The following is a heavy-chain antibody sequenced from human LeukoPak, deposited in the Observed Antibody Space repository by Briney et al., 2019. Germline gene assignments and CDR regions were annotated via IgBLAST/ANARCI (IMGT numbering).Heavy chain of an antibody. D-gene: IGHD3-22*01. J-gene: IGHJ4*02. CDR2: IWYDGSNK. CDR1: GFTFSSYG. Sequence: GGSLRLSCAASGFTFSSYGLHWVRQAPGKGLEWVAVIWYDGSNKYYADSVKGRFTVSRDDSKNTLYLQMNSLRAEDTAVYYCARAGNFDSGGYYYGIDYWGQGTLVTVSS. CDR3: ARAGNFDSGGYYYGIDY. V-gene: IGHV3-33*01.